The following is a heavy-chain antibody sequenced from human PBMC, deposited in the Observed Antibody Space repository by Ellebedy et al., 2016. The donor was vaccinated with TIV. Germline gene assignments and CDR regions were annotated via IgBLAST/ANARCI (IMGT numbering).Heavy chain of an antibody. J-gene: IGHJ3*02. CDR2: IYPGDSDT. D-gene: IGHD3-22*01. Sequence: PGGSLRLSCKGSGYSFTSYWIGWVRQMPGKGLEWMGIIYPGDSDTRYSPSFQGQVTISADKSISTAYLQWSSLKASDTAMYYCARRLPYYYDKRTRGDAFDIWGQGTMVTVSS. V-gene: IGHV5-51*01. CDR1: GYSFTSYW. CDR3: ARRLPYYYDKRTRGDAFDI.